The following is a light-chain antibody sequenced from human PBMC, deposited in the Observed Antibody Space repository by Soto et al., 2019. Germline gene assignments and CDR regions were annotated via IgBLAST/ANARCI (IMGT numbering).Light chain of an antibody. J-gene: IGKJ1*01. CDR2: DAS. CDR3: QQYDHLPRK. V-gene: IGKV1-33*01. CDR1: QEISNY. Sequence: DIQMIQSPSSLSASVGDRVTITCQASQEISNYLNWYQQKPGKAPKLLIYDASNLERGVPSRFSGRGSGTDYNFTISSLQPEDFATDSCQQYDHLPRKFGRGTKVEIK.